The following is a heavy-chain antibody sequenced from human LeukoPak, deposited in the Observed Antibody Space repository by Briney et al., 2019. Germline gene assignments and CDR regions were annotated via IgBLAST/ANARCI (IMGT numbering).Heavy chain of an antibody. D-gene: IGHD3-3*01. CDR1: GGSISSSSYY. Sequence: SETLSLNCTVSGGSISSSSYYWGWIRQHPGKGPEWIGSIYSSPNTYYNPSIKSRVTISVDTSQNQFSLKLSSVTAADTAVYYCARDGREFDFWSGYYTPFDYWGQGTLVIVSS. CDR2: IYSSPNT. J-gene: IGHJ4*02. V-gene: IGHV4-39*07. CDR3: ARDGREFDFWSGYYTPFDY.